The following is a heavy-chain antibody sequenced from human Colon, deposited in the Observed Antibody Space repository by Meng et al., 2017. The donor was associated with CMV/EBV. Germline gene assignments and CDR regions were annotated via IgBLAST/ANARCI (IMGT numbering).Heavy chain of an antibody. J-gene: IGHJ4*02. CDR2: ITISSTYI. D-gene: IGHD5-18*01. CDR1: GFSFDTYS. CDR3: ARRYN. Sequence: GESLKISCAASGFSFDTYSMYWVRQAPGKGLEWVSSITISSTYIYYADSVKGRFTVSRDNAKNSLYLQIKGLRAEDTAVYYCARRYNWGQGTLVTVSS. V-gene: IGHV3-21*01.